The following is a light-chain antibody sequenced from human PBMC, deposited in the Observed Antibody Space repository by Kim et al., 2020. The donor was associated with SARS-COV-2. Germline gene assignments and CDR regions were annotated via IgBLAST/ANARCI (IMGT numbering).Light chain of an antibody. CDR3: QAWDSTWV. Sequence: VSVSPGHTASITCCGDKLGDKYACWYQQKPGQSPVLVIYQDSKRPSGIPERFSGSNSGNTATLTISGTQAMDEADYYCQAWDSTWVFGGGTQLTVL. CDR2: QDS. V-gene: IGLV3-1*01. CDR1: KLGDKY. J-gene: IGLJ3*02.